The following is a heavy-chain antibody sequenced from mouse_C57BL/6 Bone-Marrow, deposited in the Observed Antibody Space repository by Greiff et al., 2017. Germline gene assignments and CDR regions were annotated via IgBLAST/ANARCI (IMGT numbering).Heavy chain of an antibody. CDR2: IDPETGGT. D-gene: IGHD1-1*01. Sequence: VKLVESGAELVRPGASVTLSCKASGYTFTDYEMHWVKQTPVHGLEWIGAIDPETGGTAYNQKFKGKAILTADKSSSTAYMELRRLTSEDSAVYYCTDYCGSSYDYYAMDYWGQGTSVTVSS. CDR3: TDYCGSSYDYYAMDY. J-gene: IGHJ4*01. CDR1: GYTFTDYE. V-gene: IGHV1-15*01.